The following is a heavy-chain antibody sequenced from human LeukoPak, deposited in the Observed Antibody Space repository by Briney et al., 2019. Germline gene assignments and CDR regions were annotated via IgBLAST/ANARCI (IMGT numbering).Heavy chain of an antibody. CDR1: GGTFSSYA. CDR2: IIPILGIA. Sequence: SVKVSCKASGGTFSSYAISWVRQAPGQGLEWMGRIIPILGIANYAQKVLGRVTMTTDTSTSTAYMELRSLRSDDTAVYYCARDSINLVWGVIDYWGQGTLVTVSS. V-gene: IGHV1-69*04. D-gene: IGHD3-10*01. J-gene: IGHJ4*02. CDR3: ARDSINLVWGVIDY.